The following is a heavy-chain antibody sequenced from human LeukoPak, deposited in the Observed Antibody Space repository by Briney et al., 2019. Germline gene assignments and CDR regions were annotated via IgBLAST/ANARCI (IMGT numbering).Heavy chain of an antibody. Sequence: QPGGSLRLSCAASGFTFSSYAMSWVRQAPGKGLEWVSAISGSGGSTYYADSVKGRFTISRDNSKNTLYLQMNSLRAEDTAVYYCAKVAGWGCSGCSCYCVDYWGQGTLVTVSS. CDR2: ISGSGGST. CDR3: AKVAGWGCSGCSCYCVDY. D-gene: IGHD2-15*01. CDR1: GFTFSSYA. V-gene: IGHV3-23*01. J-gene: IGHJ4*02.